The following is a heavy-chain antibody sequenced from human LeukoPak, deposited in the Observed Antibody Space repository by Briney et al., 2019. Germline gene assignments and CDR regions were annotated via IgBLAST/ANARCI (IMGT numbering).Heavy chain of an antibody. D-gene: IGHD3-22*01. V-gene: IGHV4-59*02. Sequence: SETLSLTCTVSGVSVINYYWSWIRQPPGKGLEWIGYIYYSGNSDYNPSLKSRVTISVATSKNQFSLKLTSVTPADTAVYFCARFDSPIRAFDIWGQGTVVTVSS. CDR2: IYYSGNS. CDR3: ARFDSPIRAFDI. J-gene: IGHJ3*02. CDR1: GVSVINYY.